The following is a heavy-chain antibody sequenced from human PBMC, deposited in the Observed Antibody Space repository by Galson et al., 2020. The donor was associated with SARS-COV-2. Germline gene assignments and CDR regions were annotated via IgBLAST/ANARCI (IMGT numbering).Heavy chain of an antibody. V-gene: IGHV3-64D*09. J-gene: IGHJ4*02. Sequence: GESLKISCSVSGFTFSGHPIHWVRQAPGKGLEYVSGISHNGGSILYGDSVKGRFTVSRENSKNTAFLQMSSLRPEDTAVYYCVKDLSSSSGSWGQGTLVRVSS. D-gene: IGHD3-22*01. CDR1: GFTFSGHP. CDR3: VKDLSSSSGS. CDR2: ISHNGGSI.